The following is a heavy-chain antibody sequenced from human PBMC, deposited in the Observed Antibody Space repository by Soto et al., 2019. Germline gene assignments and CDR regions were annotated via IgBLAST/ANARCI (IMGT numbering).Heavy chain of an antibody. D-gene: IGHD3-22*01. CDR1: GFTFSSHG. CDR3: ANGDSSGFEYFQS. J-gene: IGHJ1*01. Sequence: QVQLVESGGGVVQPGMTLRLSCTASGFTFSSHGMHWFRQAPAKGLEWVAVVSFDGTNKNYADSVRGRFTISRDNSKNTLYLQMSSLRAEDTAVYYCANGDSSGFEYFQSWGQGTLVTVSS. CDR2: VSFDGTNK. V-gene: IGHV3-30*18.